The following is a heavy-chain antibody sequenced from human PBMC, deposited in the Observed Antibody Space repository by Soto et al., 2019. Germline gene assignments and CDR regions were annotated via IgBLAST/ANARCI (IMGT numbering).Heavy chain of an antibody. V-gene: IGHV6-1*01. CDR3: ASEHKYYDFWSGYYRANFDY. Sequence: SQTLSRTCVISGDSVSSNSAAWNWIRQSPSRGLEWLGRTYYRSKWYNDYAVSVKSRITINPDTSKNQSSLQLNSVTPEDTAVYYCASEHKYYDFWSGYYRANFDYWGQGTLVTVS. J-gene: IGHJ4*02. CDR1: GDSVSSNSAA. D-gene: IGHD3-3*01. CDR2: TYYRSKWYN.